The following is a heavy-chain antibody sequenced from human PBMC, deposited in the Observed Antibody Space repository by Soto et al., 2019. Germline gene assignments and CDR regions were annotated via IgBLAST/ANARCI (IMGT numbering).Heavy chain of an antibody. CDR3: ARGVAGPLHWFDP. CDR2: INAGNGNT. J-gene: IGHJ5*02. D-gene: IGHD6-19*01. CDR1: RYTFTSYA. V-gene: IGHV1-3*01. Sequence: ASAKVSCTASRYTFTSYAMHWVRLAPGQRLEWMGWINAGNGNTKYSQKFQGRVTITRDTSASTAYMELSSLRSEDTAVYYCARGVAGPLHWFDPWGQGTLVTVSS.